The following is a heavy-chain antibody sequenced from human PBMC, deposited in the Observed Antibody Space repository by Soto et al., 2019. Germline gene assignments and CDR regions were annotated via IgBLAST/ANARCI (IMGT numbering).Heavy chain of an antibody. Sequence: QVQLVQSGAEVKKPGASVKVSCKASGYTFTSYAMHWVRQAPGQRLEWMGWINAGNGNTKYSQKYKGRVTITRDTPASTAYLELSSLRSEDTAVYYCARYCSGGSCCYGMDVWGKGTTVTVSS. CDR3: ARYCSGGSCCYGMDV. J-gene: IGHJ6*04. CDR2: INAGNGNT. CDR1: GYTFTSYA. D-gene: IGHD2-15*01. V-gene: IGHV1-3*01.